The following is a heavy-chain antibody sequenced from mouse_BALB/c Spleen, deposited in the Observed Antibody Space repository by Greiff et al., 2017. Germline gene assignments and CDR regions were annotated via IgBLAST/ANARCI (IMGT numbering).Heavy chain of an antibody. CDR2: ISSGGSYT. CDR1: GFTFSSYG. CDR3: AKFITTVPHAMDY. J-gene: IGHJ4*01. D-gene: IGHD1-2*01. Sequence: EVMLVESGGDLVKPGGSLKLSCAASGFTFSSYGMSWVRQTPDKRLEWVATISSGGSYTYYPDSVKGRFTISRDNAKNTLYLQMSSLKSEDTAMYYCAKFITTVPHAMDYWGQGTSVTVSS. V-gene: IGHV5-6*01.